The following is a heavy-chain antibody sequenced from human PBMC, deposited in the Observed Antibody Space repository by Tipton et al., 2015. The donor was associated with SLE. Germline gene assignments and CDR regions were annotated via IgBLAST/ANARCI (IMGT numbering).Heavy chain of an antibody. V-gene: IGHV4-39*07. CDR3: ARRHYSGPFDS. J-gene: IGHJ4*02. CDR1: DGSIRSTNYY. CDR2: IFYTGST. Sequence: LRLSCTVSDGSIRSTNYYWGWIRQPPGKGLEWIGSIFYTGSTYYNPSLKSRVSFSIDTSKHQFSLKPSSVTAADTAVYYCARRHYSGPFDSWGQGTLVTVSS. D-gene: IGHD5-12*01.